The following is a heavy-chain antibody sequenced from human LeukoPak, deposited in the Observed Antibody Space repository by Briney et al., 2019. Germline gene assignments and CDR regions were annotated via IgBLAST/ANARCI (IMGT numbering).Heavy chain of an antibody. D-gene: IGHD3-9*01. Sequence: SETLSLTCTVSGYSISSGYYWGWIRQPPGKGLEWIGSIYHSGSTYYNPSLKSRVTISVDTSKNQFSLKLSSVTAADTAVYYCARDGAYYDILTGTLYNWFDPWGQGTLVTVSS. J-gene: IGHJ5*02. CDR2: IYHSGST. CDR3: ARDGAYYDILTGTLYNWFDP. V-gene: IGHV4-38-2*02. CDR1: GYSISSGYY.